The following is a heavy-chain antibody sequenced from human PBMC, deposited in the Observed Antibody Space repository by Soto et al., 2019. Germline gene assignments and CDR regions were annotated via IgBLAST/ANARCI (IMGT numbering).Heavy chain of an antibody. V-gene: IGHV4-59*01. CDR3: ARKLWGGMGAFDI. CDR1: GGSISSYY. D-gene: IGHD5-18*01. CDR2: IYYSGST. J-gene: IGHJ3*02. Sequence: LSLTCTVSGGSISSYYWSWIRQPPGKGLEWIGYIYYSGSTNYNPSLKSRVTISVDTSKNQFSLKLSSVTAADTAVYYCARKLWGGMGAFDIWGQGTMVTVS.